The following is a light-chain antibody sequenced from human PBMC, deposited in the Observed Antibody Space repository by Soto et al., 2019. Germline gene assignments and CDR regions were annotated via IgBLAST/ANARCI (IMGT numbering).Light chain of an antibody. J-gene: IGKJ3*01. Sequence: DIQMTQSPTSLSASVGDRVTITCRASQGIRNYVAWYQQIPGKAPKLLIYAASTLQSGVPSRFSGSGSGTAVTHSINGLQPEDVATYACQKYSSVPVFGPGTKVEIK. CDR3: QKYSSVPV. CDR1: QGIRNY. CDR2: AAS. V-gene: IGKV1-27*01.